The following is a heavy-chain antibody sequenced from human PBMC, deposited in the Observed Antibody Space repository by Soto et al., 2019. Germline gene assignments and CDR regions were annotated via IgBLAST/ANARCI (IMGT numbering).Heavy chain of an antibody. J-gene: IGHJ2*01. CDR3: AKVGIAAGTDL. D-gene: IGHD6-13*01. CDR1: GFTFSSFG. V-gene: IGHV3-30*18. CDR2: ISYDGTKK. Sequence: GGSLRLSCAASGFTFSSFGIHWVRQAPGKGLEWVAVISYDGTKKYYSDSVRGRFTISRDNSKNTLYLQMNSLRPEDTAVYYCAKVGIAAGTDLWGRGTLVTVSS.